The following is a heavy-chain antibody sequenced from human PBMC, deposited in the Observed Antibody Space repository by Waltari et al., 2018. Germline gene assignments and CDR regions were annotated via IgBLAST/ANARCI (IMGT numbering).Heavy chain of an antibody. CDR1: GGSISSGGYY. CDR3: ARQPRDYYYYYMDV. J-gene: IGHJ6*03. CDR2: IYYSGST. Sequence: QVQLQESGPGLVKPSQTLSLTCTVSGGSISSGGYYWSWIRQHPGKGLEWIGCIYYSGSTYYNPSLKSRVTISVDTSKNQFSLKLSSVTAADTAVYYCARQPRDYYYYYMDVWGKGTTVTVSS. V-gene: IGHV4-31*03.